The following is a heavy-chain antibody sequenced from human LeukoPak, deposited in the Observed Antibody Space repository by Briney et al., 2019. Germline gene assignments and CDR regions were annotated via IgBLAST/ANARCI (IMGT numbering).Heavy chain of an antibody. J-gene: IGHJ3*02. CDR1: GGTFSSYA. Sequence: SVKVSCKASGGTFSSYAISWVRQAPGQGLEWMGRIIPILGIANYAQKFQGRVTITADKSTSTAYMELSRLTSADTAVYYCAILSEIVSLESSRGFEMWGQGTVVTVS. CDR2: IIPILGIA. V-gene: IGHV1-69*04. D-gene: IGHD5/OR15-5a*01. CDR3: AILSEIVSLESSRGFEM.